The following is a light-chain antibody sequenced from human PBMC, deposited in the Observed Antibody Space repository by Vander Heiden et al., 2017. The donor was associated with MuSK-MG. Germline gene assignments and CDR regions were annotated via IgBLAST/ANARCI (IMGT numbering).Light chain of an antibody. V-gene: IGKV3-15*01. J-gene: IGKJ5*01. Sequence: EVVMTQSPATLSVSPGDRVTLSCRASQSVGANLAWYQQKPGQGPRLLIFGTSTRATGIPARFSGSGSGTEFTLTLSRLQSEDFALYYCQQYNNWPLITFGQGTRLEIK. CDR1: QSVGAN. CDR2: GTS. CDR3: QQYNNWPLIT.